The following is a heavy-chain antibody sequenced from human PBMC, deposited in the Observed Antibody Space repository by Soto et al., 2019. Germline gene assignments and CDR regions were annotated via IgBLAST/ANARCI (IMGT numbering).Heavy chain of an antibody. D-gene: IGHD3-16*01. CDR3: AKGRGSRLGNIGYFDY. CDR1: GFTFSSYG. CDR2: IWYDGSNK. J-gene: IGHJ4*02. V-gene: IGHV3-33*06. Sequence: GGSLRLSCAASGFTFSSYGMHWVRQAPGKGLEWVAVIWYDGSNKYYADSVKGRFTTSRDNSKNTLYLQMNSLRAEDTAVYYCAKGRGSRLGNIGYFDYWGQGTLVTVSS.